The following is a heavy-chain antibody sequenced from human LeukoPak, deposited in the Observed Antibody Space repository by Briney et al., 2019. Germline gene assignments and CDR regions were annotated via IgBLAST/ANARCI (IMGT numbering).Heavy chain of an antibody. CDR2: INSDGSSP. V-gene: IGHV3-74*01. J-gene: IGHJ4*02. CDR3: ASAYAQGYTYIYGS. D-gene: IGHD2-2*02. Sequence: GGSLRLSCAASGFTFSKYWMQWVRQAPGKGLVWVSRINSDGSSPTHADSVKGRFTISRDNAKNTLYLQMNSLRAEDTAVYYCASAYAQGYTYIYGSWGQGTLVTVSS. CDR1: GFTFSKYW.